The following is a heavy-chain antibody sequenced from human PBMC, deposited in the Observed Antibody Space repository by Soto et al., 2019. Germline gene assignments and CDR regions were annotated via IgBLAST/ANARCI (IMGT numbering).Heavy chain of an antibody. CDR2: IYYSGST. CDR3: ARRSSGSYYYGMDV. J-gene: IGHJ6*02. V-gene: IGHV4-39*01. Sequence: SETMALTSTVSGGSISSSSYYWGWIRQPPGKGLEWIGSIYYSGSTYYNPSLKSRVTISVDTSKNQFSLKLTSVTAADTAVYYCARRSSGSYYYGMDVWGQGTTVTVSS. CDR1: GGSISSSSYY. D-gene: IGHD1-26*01.